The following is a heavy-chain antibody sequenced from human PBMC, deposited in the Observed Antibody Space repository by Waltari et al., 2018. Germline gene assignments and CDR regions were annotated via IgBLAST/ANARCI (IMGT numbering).Heavy chain of an antibody. Sequence: EAQLVQSGGAWASRGGPRQPPGPALGFPLSRFWRTWIRQAPGQGLQWVAHIGPDGSDKYYVDSVKGRFTISRDNAENSLLLQMSSLRVEDTALYYCVGWNDPINSWGQGTLVAVSS. CDR2: IGPDGSDK. D-gene: IGHD1-1*01. V-gene: IGHV3-7*01. J-gene: IGHJ4*02. CDR1: GFPLSRFW. CDR3: VGWNDPINS.